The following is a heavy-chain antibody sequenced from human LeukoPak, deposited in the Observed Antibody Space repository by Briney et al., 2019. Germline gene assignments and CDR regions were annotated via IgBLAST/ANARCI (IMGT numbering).Heavy chain of an antibody. CDR1: GITFSNYW. D-gene: IGHD3-3*01. J-gene: IGHJ4*02. CDR2: IKQDGSEK. V-gene: IGHV3-7*01. Sequence: PGGSLRLSCAASGITFSNYWMSWVRQGPGKGLEGVANIKQDGSEKYYVDSVKGRFTISRDNAKNSLYLQMNSLRAEDTAVYYCAREYDFWSGFDYWGQGTLVTVSS. CDR3: AREYDFWSGFDY.